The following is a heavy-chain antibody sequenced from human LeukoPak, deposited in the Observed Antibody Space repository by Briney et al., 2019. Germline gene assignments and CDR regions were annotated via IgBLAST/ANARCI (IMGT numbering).Heavy chain of an antibody. V-gene: IGHV1-2*02. D-gene: IGHD3-10*01. CDR1: GYTFTGYY. J-gene: IGHJ4*02. CDR3: ASDRWFGEPDSEFDY. CDR2: INPNSGGT. Sequence: GASVKVSCKASGYTFTGYYMHWVRQAPGQGLEWMGWINPNSGGTNYAQKFQGRVTMTRDTSISTAYMELSRLRSDDTAVYYCASDRWFGEPDSEFDYWGQGTLVTVSS.